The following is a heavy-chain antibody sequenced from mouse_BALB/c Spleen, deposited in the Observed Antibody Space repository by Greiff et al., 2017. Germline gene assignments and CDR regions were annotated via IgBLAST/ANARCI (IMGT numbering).Heavy chain of an antibody. J-gene: IGHJ1*01. Sequence: QVHVKQSGPGLVAPSQSLSITCTVSGFSLTDYGVSWIRQPPGKGLEWLGVIWGGGSTYYNSALKSRLSISKDNSKSQVFLKMNSLQTDDTAMYYCAKQDPYLWYFDVWGAGTTVTVSS. D-gene: IGHD6-5*01. V-gene: IGHV2-6-5*01. CDR1: GFSLTDYG. CDR3: AKQDPYLWYFDV. CDR2: IWGGGST.